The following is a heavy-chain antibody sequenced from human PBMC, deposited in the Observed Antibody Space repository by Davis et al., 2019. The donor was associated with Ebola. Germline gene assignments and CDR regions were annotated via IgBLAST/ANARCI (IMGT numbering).Heavy chain of an antibody. D-gene: IGHD2-8*01. J-gene: IGHJ5*02. V-gene: IGHV3-23*01. Sequence: PGGSLRLSCVVSGFTFSSYAMSWVRQAPGKGQEWVSAISGSGGSTYYADSVKGRFTISRDNSKNTLYLQMNSLRAEDTAVYYCARAYCTRGPRGWFDPWGQGTLVTVSS. CDR2: ISGSGGST. CDR1: GFTFSSYA. CDR3: ARAYCTRGPRGWFDP.